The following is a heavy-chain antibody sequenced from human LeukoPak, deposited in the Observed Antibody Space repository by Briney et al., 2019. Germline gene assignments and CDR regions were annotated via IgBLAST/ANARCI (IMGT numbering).Heavy chain of an antibody. CDR3: ARVNSSGSSHCDY. V-gene: IGHV3-20*04. CDR1: GFIFDNYG. D-gene: IGHD6-19*01. Sequence: GGSLRLSCEASGFIFDNYGMSWVRQAPGKGLEWVSDINWNGGSTTYADSVKGRFTISRDNAKNSLYLQMNSLRAEDTAFYYCARVNSSGSSHCDYWGQGALVTVSS. CDR2: INWNGGST. J-gene: IGHJ4*02.